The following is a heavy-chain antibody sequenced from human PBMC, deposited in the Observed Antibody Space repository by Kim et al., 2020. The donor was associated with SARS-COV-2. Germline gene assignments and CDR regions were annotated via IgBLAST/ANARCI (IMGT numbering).Heavy chain of an antibody. Sequence: GGSLRLSCAASGFTFSTYWMSWVRQAPGKGLEWVANIKQDGSERYYVDSVKGRFTISRDNAKSSLFLQMNSLRAEDTAVYYCARGITLDIWGQGTMVTVSS. CDR2: IKQDGSER. D-gene: IGHD1-20*01. J-gene: IGHJ3*02. CDR3: ARGITLDI. CDR1: GFTFSTYW. V-gene: IGHV3-7*01.